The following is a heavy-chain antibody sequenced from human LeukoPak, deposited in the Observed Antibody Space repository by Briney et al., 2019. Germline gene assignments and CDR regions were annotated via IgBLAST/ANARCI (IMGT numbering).Heavy chain of an antibody. CDR1: GFTFSSYG. Sequence: GGSLRLSCAASGFTFSSYGMHWVRQAPGKGLEWVAVISYDGSNKYYADSVKGRFTISRDFSKNTLYLQMNSLRAEDTAVYFCAKDLGSAAGRGYYFDYWGQGTLVTVSS. CDR3: AKDLGSAAGRGYYFDY. J-gene: IGHJ4*02. V-gene: IGHV3-30*18. D-gene: IGHD6-13*01. CDR2: ISYDGSNK.